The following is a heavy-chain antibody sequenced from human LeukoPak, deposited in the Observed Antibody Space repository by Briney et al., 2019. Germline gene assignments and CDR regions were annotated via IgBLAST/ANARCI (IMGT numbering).Heavy chain of an antibody. V-gene: IGHV3-33*01. CDR3: ARDSASYDFWSGYTTYYYYGMDV. D-gene: IGHD3-3*01. CDR1: GFTFSSYG. J-gene: IGHJ6*02. CDR2: IWYDGSNK. Sequence: GRSLRPSCAASGFTFSSYGMHWVRQAPGKGLEWVAVIWYDGSNKYYADSVKGRFTISRDNSKNTLYLQMNSLRAEDTAVYYCARDSASYDFWSGYTTYYYYGMDVWGQGTTVTVSS.